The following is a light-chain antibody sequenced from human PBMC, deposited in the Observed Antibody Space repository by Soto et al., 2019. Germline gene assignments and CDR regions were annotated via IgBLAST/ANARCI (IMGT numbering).Light chain of an antibody. CDR3: GSWDSSLSAYV. Sequence: QSVLTQPASVSGSPGQSITISCTGTSXDVGGYNYVSWYQLHPGKAPKLIIYEVSHRPSGASNHFSGYKSGNTASLTISGLQAEDEADYYCGSWDSSLSAYVFGTGTKVTVL. CDR2: EVS. V-gene: IGLV2-14*01. CDR1: SXDVGGYNY. J-gene: IGLJ1*01.